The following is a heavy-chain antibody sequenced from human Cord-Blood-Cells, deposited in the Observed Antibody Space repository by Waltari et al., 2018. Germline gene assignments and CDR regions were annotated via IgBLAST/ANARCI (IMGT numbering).Heavy chain of an antibody. D-gene: IGHD3-10*01. CDR1: GYTFTSYA. J-gene: IGHJ6*02. V-gene: IGHV1-3*01. Sequence: QVQLVQSGAEVKKPGASVKVSCKASGYTFTSYAMHWVRQAPGQRLEWMGWINAGNGNTKYSQKFQGRVTITSDTSASTAYMELSSLRSEDTAVYYCARDQRYYGSGSYYYYYGMDVWGQGTTVTVSS. CDR2: INAGNGNT. CDR3: ARDQRYYGSGSYYYYYGMDV.